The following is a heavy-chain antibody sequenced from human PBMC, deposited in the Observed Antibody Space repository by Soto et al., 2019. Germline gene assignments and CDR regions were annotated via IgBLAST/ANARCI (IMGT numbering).Heavy chain of an antibody. CDR3: ARTPPTTVTMLGDWYFDL. CDR1: GGSISSGGYS. V-gene: IGHV4-30-2*01. Sequence: QLQLQESGSGLVKPSQTLSLTCAVSGGSISSGGYSWSWIRQPPGKGLEWIGYIYHSGSTYYNPSLKRRATISVDRSKNQFSLKLSSVTAADTAVYYCARTPPTTVTMLGDWYFDLWGRGTLVTVSS. CDR2: IYHSGST. D-gene: IGHD4-17*01. J-gene: IGHJ2*01.